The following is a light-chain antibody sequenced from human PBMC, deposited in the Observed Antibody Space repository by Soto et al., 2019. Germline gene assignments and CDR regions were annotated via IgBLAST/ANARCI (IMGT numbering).Light chain of an antibody. CDR2: EVR. J-gene: IGLJ1*01. CDR3: SSYAGSYSYV. Sequence: QSALTQPASVSGSPGQSITISCTGTSSDVGGYNYVSWYQQHPGKAPKLMIYEVRNRPSGVSNRFSGSRSGITASLTISGLQAEDEADYYCSSYAGSYSYVFGVGTKLTVL. V-gene: IGLV2-14*01. CDR1: SSDVGGYNY.